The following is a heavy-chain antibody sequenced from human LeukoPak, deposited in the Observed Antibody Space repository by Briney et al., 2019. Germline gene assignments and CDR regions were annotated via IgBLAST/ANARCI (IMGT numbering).Heavy chain of an antibody. CDR3: ARAKTGTLYYFDY. J-gene: IGHJ4*02. CDR1: GGSISSSSYY. CDR2: IYYSGST. Sequence: SETLSLTCTVSGGSISSSSYYWGWIRQPPGKGLEWIGSIYYSGSTYYNPPLKSRVTISVDTSKNQFSLKLSSVTAADTAVYYCARAKTGTLYYFDYWGQGTLVTVSS. D-gene: IGHD1-1*01. V-gene: IGHV4-39*01.